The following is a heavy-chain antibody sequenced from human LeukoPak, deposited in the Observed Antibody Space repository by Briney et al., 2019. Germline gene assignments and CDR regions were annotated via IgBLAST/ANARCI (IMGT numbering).Heavy chain of an antibody. CDR1: GFXFSSYY. CDR3: ARDQFYAFDI. V-gene: IGHV3-48*02. Sequence: PGGSLRLSCAGSGFXFSSYYIIWVRQAPGKGLEWVSYISRSSSTIYYADSVKGRFIIPRDNAKNSLYLQMNSLRDEDTAVYYCARDQFYAFDIWGQGTMVTVSS. CDR2: ISRSSSTI. J-gene: IGHJ3*02.